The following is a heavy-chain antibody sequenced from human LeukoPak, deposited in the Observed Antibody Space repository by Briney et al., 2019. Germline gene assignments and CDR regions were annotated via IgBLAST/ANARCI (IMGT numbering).Heavy chain of an antibody. CDR2: IIPIFGKP. V-gene: IGHV1-69*05. Sequence: GASVKVSCKASGGTFSSYTITWVRQAPGHGLDWMGGIIPIFGKPNYALKFQGRVTITTDESRNTVYLELASLRSEDTAVYYCARAMGHMDVWGKGTTVSVSS. CDR1: GGTFSSYT. CDR3: ARAMGHMDV. J-gene: IGHJ6*03. D-gene: IGHD5-18*01.